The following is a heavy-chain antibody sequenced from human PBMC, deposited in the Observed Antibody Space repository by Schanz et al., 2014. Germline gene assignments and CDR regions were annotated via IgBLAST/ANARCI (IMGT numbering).Heavy chain of an antibody. CDR1: GYTFTDYG. Sequence: QVLQVQSGSELKKPGTSVKVSCKASGYTFTDYGVIWVRQAPGQGLEWMGWISTSNGNTNYIQKLQGRVTMTTDTSTSTAYMELRSLRSDDTAVYYCARGGGPEDVFDIWGQGTILTFSS. CDR3: ARGGGPEDVFDI. CDR2: ISTSNGNT. J-gene: IGHJ3*02. V-gene: IGHV1-18*01. D-gene: IGHD5-12*01.